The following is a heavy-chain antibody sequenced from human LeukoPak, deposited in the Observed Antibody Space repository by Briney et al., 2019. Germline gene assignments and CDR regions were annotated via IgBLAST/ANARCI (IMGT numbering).Heavy chain of an antibody. CDR1: GGSFSGYY. CDR3: ARRSSSWYRGFDY. V-gene: IGHV4-34*01. Sequence: KPSETLSLTCAVYGGSFSGYYWSWIRQPPGKGLEWIGEINHSGSTNYNPSLKSRVTISVDTSKNQFSLKLSSVTAADTAVYYCARRSSSWYRGFDYWGQGTLVTVSS. J-gene: IGHJ4*02. D-gene: IGHD6-13*01. CDR2: INHSGST.